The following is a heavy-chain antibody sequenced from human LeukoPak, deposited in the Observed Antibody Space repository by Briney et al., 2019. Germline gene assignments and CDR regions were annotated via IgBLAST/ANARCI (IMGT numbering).Heavy chain of an antibody. J-gene: IGHJ4*02. CDR2: ISWDGDTT. CDR1: GFTFADYT. V-gene: IGHV3-43*01. Sequence: PGGSLRLSCAASGFTFADYTIHWVRQAPGKGLEWVPLISWDGDTTYYADSVKGRFTISRDNSKNSLYLQMNSLRTEDTALYFCAKDSAPKYNYGYIMDYWGQGTLVTVSS. D-gene: IGHD5-18*01. CDR3: AKDSAPKYNYGYIMDY.